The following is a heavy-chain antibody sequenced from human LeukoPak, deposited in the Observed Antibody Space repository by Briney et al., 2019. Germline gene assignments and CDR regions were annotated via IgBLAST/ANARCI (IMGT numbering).Heavy chain of an antibody. Sequence: PGGSLRLSCAASGFTFSSYSMNWVRQAPGKGLEWVSSISSSSSYIYYADSVKGRFTISRDNAKNSLYLQMNSLRAEDTAVYYCARDRSTARVPAVYYYYMDVWGKGTTVTLSS. V-gene: IGHV3-21*01. CDR3: ARDRSTARVPAVYYYYMDV. CDR2: ISSSSSYI. D-gene: IGHD2-2*01. J-gene: IGHJ6*03. CDR1: GFTFSSYS.